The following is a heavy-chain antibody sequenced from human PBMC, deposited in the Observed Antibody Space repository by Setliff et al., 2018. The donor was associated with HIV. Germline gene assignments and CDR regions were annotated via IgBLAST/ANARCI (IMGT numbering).Heavy chain of an antibody. D-gene: IGHD3-10*01. Sequence: PSETLSLTCAVSGGSISSHYWSWIRQPPGKGLEWIGYIYYSGSTNYKPSLKSRVTILVDRSKNQFSLKVSSVTAADTAVYYCARAVRAGSVFDYWGQGTLVTVSS. CDR1: GGSISSHY. CDR3: ARAVRAGSVFDY. J-gene: IGHJ4*02. CDR2: IYYSGST. V-gene: IGHV4-59*11.